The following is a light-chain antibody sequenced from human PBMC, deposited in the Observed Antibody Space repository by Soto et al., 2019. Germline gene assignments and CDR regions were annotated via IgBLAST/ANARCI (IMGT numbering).Light chain of an antibody. Sequence: EIVLTQSPGTLSLSPRERATLSCRASQSVSSNYLAWYQQKPGQAPRLLIYGASSRATGIPDRFSGSGSGAGFTPTISRLEPEDFAVYYCQQYGSSPRTFGQGTKVEIK. CDR1: QSVSSNY. J-gene: IGKJ1*01. CDR3: QQYGSSPRT. V-gene: IGKV3-20*01. CDR2: GAS.